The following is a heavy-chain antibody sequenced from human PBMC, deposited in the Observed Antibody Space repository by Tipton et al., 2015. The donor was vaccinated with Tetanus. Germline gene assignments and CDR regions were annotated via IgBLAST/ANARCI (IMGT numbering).Heavy chain of an antibody. V-gene: IGHV4-59*01. D-gene: IGHD3-3*01. CDR1: GDSMTRYY. CDR3: ARANFDSSKKGPFDS. CDR2: ISSGGST. Sequence: TLSLTCTVSGDSMTRYYWSWIRQPPGKGLEWLAYISSGGSTNSNYSLKSRITMSRDTSKNQFSLKLASVTAADTAVYFCARANFDSSKKGPFDSWGQGILVIVSA. J-gene: IGHJ4*02.